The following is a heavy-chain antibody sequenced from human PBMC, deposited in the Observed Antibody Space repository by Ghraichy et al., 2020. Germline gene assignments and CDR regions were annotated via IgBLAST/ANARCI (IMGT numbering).Heavy chain of an antibody. V-gene: IGHV3-20*01. Sequence: LTCAASGFTFDDYGMSWVRQAPGKGLEWVSGINWNGGSTGYADSVKGRFTISRDNAKNSLYLQMNSLRAEDTALYHCARGVGGNYGDYYYFDYWGQGTLVTVSS. CDR3: ARGVGGNYGDYYYFDY. D-gene: IGHD4-17*01. J-gene: IGHJ4*02. CDR2: INWNGGST. CDR1: GFTFDDYG.